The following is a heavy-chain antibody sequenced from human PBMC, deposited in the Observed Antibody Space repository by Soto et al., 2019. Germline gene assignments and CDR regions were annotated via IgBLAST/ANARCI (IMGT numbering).Heavy chain of an antibody. Sequence: QVQLQESGSGLVKPSQSLSLTCTVSGVSLNTADTWWSWIRQSPGKGLEFIGYYHSGGSTYYDASFRRRVIRSADTSISHFSLKLTSVTVADTAVYFCVRSRQMESGNDYGLDVWGQGTTVTVSS. J-gene: IGHJ6*02. D-gene: IGHD1-1*01. CDR3: VRSRQMESGNDYGLDV. V-gene: IGHV4-30-4*01. CDR2: YHSGGST. CDR1: GVSLNTADTW.